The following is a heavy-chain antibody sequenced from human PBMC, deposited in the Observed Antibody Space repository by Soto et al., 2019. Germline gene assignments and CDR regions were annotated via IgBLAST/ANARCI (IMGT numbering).Heavy chain of an antibody. CDR3: ARTRAGSGWYLVDYYGMDV. CDR1: GYTFTSYY. D-gene: IGHD6-19*01. Sequence: ASVKVSCKASGYTFTSYYMHWVRQAPGQGLEWMGIINPSGGSTSYAQKFQGRVTITADKSTSTVYMELSSLRSEDTAVYYCARTRAGSGWYLVDYYGMDVWGQGTTVTVSS. J-gene: IGHJ6*02. CDR2: INPSGGST. V-gene: IGHV1-46*01.